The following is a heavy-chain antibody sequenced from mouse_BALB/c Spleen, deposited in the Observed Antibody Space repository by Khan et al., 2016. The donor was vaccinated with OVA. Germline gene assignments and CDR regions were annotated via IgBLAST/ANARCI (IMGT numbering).Heavy chain of an antibody. J-gene: IGHJ3*01. CDR1: GDSITSGY. CDR3: ARSTYMYAFAY. CDR2: MIYSGNT. D-gene: IGHD2-14*01. Sequence: EVQLVESGPSLVKPSQTLSLTCSVTGDSITSGYWNWIRKFPGNKLEYMGYMIYSGNTYYNPSLKSRISITHHTSKNQYYLQLNSVPTEYTATYYCARSTYMYAFAYWGQGTLVTVSA. V-gene: IGHV3-8*02.